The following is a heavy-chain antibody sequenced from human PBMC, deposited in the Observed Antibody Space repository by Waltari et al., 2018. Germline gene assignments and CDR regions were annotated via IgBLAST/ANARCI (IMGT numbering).Heavy chain of an antibody. CDR3: ARRGKWGSSFDY. Sequence: QVQLQQWGAGLLKPSETLSLTCAVYGESFSVYYWSWIRQSPGEELEWIGEIYHTGGTNNSPSTNDNASLKSRVTISGDTSKNQFSLKLSSVTAADTAMYYCARRGKWGSSFDYWGQGTLVTVSS. J-gene: IGHJ4*02. CDR2: IYHTGGT. D-gene: IGHD1-26*01. V-gene: IGHV4-34*02. CDR1: GESFSVYY.